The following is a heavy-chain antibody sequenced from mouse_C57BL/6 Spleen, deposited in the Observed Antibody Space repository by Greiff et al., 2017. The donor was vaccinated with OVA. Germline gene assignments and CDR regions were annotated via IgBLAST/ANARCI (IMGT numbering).Heavy chain of an antibody. D-gene: IGHD1-1*01. CDR1: GYTFTSYW. CDR2: IHPNSGST. J-gene: IGHJ2*01. CDR3: ARSGLIITTVDYFDY. Sequence: VQLQQSGAELVKPGASVKLSCKASGYTFTSYWMHWVKQRPGQGLEWIGMIHPNSGSTNYNEKFKSKATLTVDKSSSTAYMQLSSLTSEDSAVYYCARSGLIITTVDYFDYWGQGTTLTVSS. V-gene: IGHV1-64*01.